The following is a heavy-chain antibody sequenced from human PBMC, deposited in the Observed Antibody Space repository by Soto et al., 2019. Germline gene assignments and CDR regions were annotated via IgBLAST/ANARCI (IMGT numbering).Heavy chain of an antibody. CDR1: GFTFSLYG. J-gene: IGHJ4*02. V-gene: IGHV3-33*01. CDR2: IWDDGRRK. Sequence: QAQLVESGGGAVQPGRSLRLSCAASGFTFSLYGMHWVRQAPGKGLEWVAAIWDDGRRKDYADSVKDRLVISRDNSKNTLYLQFDSLRPEDTAVYYCATWQGSLNFHYWGQGTLVTVSS. CDR3: ATWQGSLNFHY.